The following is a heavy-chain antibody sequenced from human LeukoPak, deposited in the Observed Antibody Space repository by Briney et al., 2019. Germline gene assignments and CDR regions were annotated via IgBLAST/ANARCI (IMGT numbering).Heavy chain of an antibody. Sequence: ASVKVSCKASGGTLSSYAISWVRQAPGQGLEYMGRINANSGGTEYQQKFQGRVTMTRDMSISTAYVEVNWLISDDTAIYYCARDVSSTPNWEFDYWGQGTTVTVSS. CDR1: GGTLSSYA. J-gene: IGHJ4*02. CDR2: INANSGGT. V-gene: IGHV1-2*06. D-gene: IGHD1-26*01. CDR3: ARDVSSTPNWEFDY.